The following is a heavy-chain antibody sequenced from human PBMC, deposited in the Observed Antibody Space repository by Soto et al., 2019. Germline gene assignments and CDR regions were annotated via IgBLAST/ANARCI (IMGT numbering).Heavy chain of an antibody. J-gene: IGHJ3*02. D-gene: IGHD3-3*01. Sequence: QLHLVQSGAVVKKPGASVTVSCSASGYPVTAYYMHWVRQAPGRGLEWMGGINPATGAAKYTQTFQRRVPRTGDMSTGTVSRELSGLTSAATAVFFCVRGGGVGVAGSAAFDMWGQGTLVTVSS. CDR3: VRGGGVGVAGSAAFDM. CDR1: GYPVTAYY. V-gene: IGHV1-2*02. CDR2: INPATGAA.